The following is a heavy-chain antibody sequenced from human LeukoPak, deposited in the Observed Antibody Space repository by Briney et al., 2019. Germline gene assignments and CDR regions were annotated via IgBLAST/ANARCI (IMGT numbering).Heavy chain of an antibody. CDR3: ARRTTGTGPFDY. V-gene: IGHV4-59*08. D-gene: IGHD1-1*01. J-gene: IGHJ4*02. Sequence: PSETLSLTCTVSGGSISSYYWSWIRQPPGQGLEWIAYIYYRGSTNYNPSLKSRVTISVDTSKNQFSLKLSSVTAADTAVYYCARRTTGTGPFDYWGQGTLVTVSS. CDR1: GGSISSYY. CDR2: IYYRGST.